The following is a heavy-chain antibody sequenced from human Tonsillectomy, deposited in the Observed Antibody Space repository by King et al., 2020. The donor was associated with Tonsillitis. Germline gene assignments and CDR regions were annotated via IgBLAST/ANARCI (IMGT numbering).Heavy chain of an antibody. CDR3: AKDKVVPMPRAAFDF. Sequence: VQLVESGGGLVQPGGSLRLSCAASGFTFSSYAMSWVRQAPGKGLEWVSGISGSGGSTYSADSVKGRFTISRDNSRNTLYRQRNSLRGEATAVFYCAKDKVVPMPRAAFDFWGQGTMVTVSS. V-gene: IGHV3-23*04. J-gene: IGHJ3*01. CDR2: ISGSGGST. CDR1: GFTFSSYA. D-gene: IGHD3-22*01.